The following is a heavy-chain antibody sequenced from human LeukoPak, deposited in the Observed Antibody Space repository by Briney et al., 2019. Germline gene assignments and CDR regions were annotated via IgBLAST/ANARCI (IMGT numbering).Heavy chain of an antibody. CDR2: ISGSGGST. D-gene: IGHD3-22*01. V-gene: IGHV3-23*01. CDR3: ARVGYSSYWHSDY. CDR1: GFTFSTYA. Sequence: TGGSLRLSSAASGFTFSTYAMTWVRQAPGKGLEWVSAISGSGGSTSYADSVKGRFTSSRDFSKNTLDLQMNNLRAEDTAVYYCARVGYSSYWHSDYWGQGTLVTVSS. J-gene: IGHJ4*02.